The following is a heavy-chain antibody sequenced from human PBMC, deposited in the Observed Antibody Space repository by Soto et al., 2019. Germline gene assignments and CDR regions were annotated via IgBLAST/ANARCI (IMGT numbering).Heavy chain of an antibody. J-gene: IGHJ4*02. V-gene: IGHV3-30*18. CDR3: AKDPRGVQYFDY. CDR1: GFTFSSYG. D-gene: IGHD3-10*01. CDR2: ISYDGSNK. Sequence: QVQLVESGGGVVQPGRSLRLSCAASGFTFSSYGMHWVRQAPGKGLEWVAVISYDGSNKYYADSVKGRFTISRDNSKNTLYLQMNSLRAEDTAVYYCAKDPRGVQYFDYWGQGTLVTVSS.